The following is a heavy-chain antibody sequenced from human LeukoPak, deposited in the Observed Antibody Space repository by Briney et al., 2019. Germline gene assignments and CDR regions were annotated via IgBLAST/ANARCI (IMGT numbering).Heavy chain of an antibody. J-gene: IGHJ4*02. CDR2: ISAYNGNT. CDR1: GYTFTSYG. Sequence: ASVKVSCKASGYTFTSYGISWVRQAPGQGLEWMGWISAYNGNTNYAQKLQGRVTMTTDTSTSTAYMELRSLRSDDTAVYYCARDEDIVVVPAAFSFLGYWGQGTLVTVSS. CDR3: ARDEDIVVVPAAFSFLGY. D-gene: IGHD2-2*01. V-gene: IGHV1-18*01.